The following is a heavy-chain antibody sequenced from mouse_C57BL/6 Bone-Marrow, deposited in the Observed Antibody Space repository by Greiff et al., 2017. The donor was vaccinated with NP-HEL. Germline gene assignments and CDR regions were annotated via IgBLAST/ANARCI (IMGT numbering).Heavy chain of an antibody. J-gene: IGHJ2*01. Sequence: EVMLVESGGGLVKPGGSLKLSCAASGFTFSSYAMSWVRQTPEKRLEWVATISDGGSYTYYPDNVKGRFTISRDNAKNNLYLQMSHLKSEDTAMYYCARDHDYDVGDDWGQGTTLTVSS. CDR3: ARDHDYDVGDD. V-gene: IGHV5-4*01. CDR1: GFTFSSYA. CDR2: ISDGGSYT. D-gene: IGHD2-4*01.